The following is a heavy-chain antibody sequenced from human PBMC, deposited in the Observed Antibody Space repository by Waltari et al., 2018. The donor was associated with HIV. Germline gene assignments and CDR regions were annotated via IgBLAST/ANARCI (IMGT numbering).Heavy chain of an antibody. Sequence: EVQLVESGGGLVKPGGSLRLSCAASGFTFSTYSMNWVRQAPGKGLEWFSYISSSSSYIYYADSVKGRFTISRDNAKNSLYLRMNSLRAEDTAVYYCARDFWGGYYYGMDVWGQGTTVTVSS. CDR3: ARDFWGGYYYGMDV. V-gene: IGHV3-21*01. J-gene: IGHJ6*02. CDR1: GFTFSTYS. D-gene: IGHD3-16*01. CDR2: ISSSSSYI.